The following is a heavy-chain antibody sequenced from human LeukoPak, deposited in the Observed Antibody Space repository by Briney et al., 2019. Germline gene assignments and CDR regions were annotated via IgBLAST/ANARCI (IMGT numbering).Heavy chain of an antibody. D-gene: IGHD1-14*01. V-gene: IGHV3-21*01. Sequence: PGGSLRLSCAASGFTFSTFSMAWVRQAPGKGLEWVSYISRTGTSIHYVDSMRGRFTISRDNTKSSLYLQMNNLRVEDTALYFCARTTVAGTIQYWGQGTLVIVSS. CDR2: ISRTGTSI. CDR1: GFTFSTFS. CDR3: ARTTVAGTIQY. J-gene: IGHJ1*01.